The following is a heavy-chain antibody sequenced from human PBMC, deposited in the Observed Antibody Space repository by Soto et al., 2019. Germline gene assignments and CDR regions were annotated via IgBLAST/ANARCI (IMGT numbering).Heavy chain of an antibody. CDR2: ISYDGSNK. J-gene: IGHJ6*02. D-gene: IGHD6-25*01. CDR3: AKDRRPNYYYGMDV. V-gene: IGHV3-30*18. Sequence: QVQLVESGGGVVQPGRSLRLSCAASGFTFSSYGMHWVRQAPGKGLEWVAVISYDGSNKYYADSVKGRFTISRDNSKNTLYLQRNSLRAEDTVVYYCAKDRRPNYYYGMDVWGQGTTVTVSS. CDR1: GFTFSSYG.